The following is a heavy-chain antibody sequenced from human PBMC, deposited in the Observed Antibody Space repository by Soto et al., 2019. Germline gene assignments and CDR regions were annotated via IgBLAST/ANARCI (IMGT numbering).Heavy chain of an antibody. CDR1: GGSISSSSYY. D-gene: IGHD3-10*01. V-gene: IGHV4-39*01. CDR3: ARHYGSGSYWDYYYMDV. CDR2: IYYSGST. J-gene: IGHJ6*03. Sequence: QLQLQESGPGLAKPSETLSLTCTVSGGSISSSSYYWGWFRQPPGKGLEWIGSIYYSGSTYYNPSLKRRVTISVDTSKNQFSLKLSSVTAADTAVYYCARHYGSGSYWDYYYMDVWGKGTTVTVSS.